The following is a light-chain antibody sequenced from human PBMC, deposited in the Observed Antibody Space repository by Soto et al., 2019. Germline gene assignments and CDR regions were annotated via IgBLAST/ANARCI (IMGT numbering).Light chain of an antibody. Sequence: QSVLTQSPSASASLGASVKLTCTLSSGHSSYAIAWHQQQPEKGPRYLMKLNSDGSHSKGDGIPDRFSGSSSGAERYLTISSLQSEDEADYYCQTWGTSLYVFGTGTKLNVL. CDR3: QTWGTSLYV. J-gene: IGLJ1*01. CDR1: SGHSSYA. CDR2: LNSDGSH. V-gene: IGLV4-69*01.